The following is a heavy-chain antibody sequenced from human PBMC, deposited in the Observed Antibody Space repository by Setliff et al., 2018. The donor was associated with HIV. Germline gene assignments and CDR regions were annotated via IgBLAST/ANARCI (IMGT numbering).Heavy chain of an antibody. Sequence: GGSLRLSCAASGFTFSNYWMNWVRQAPGKGLEWVANIKQDGSERYYVDSVKGRFTISRDNAKNSLYLQMNILRAEDTAMYYCARDWRSGYDLNFDYWGQGTLVTVSS. V-gene: IGHV3-7*01. D-gene: IGHD5-12*01. CDR1: GFTFSNYW. J-gene: IGHJ4*02. CDR2: IKQDGSER. CDR3: ARDWRSGYDLNFDY.